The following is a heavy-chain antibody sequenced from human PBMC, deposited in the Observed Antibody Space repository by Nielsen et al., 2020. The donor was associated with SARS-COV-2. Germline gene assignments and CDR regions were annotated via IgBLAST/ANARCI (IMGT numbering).Heavy chain of an antibody. V-gene: IGHV4-39*07. J-gene: IGHJ6*02. D-gene: IGHD6-6*01. CDR1: GGSIKSSTYY. CDR2: IYYSGNT. Sequence: SETLSLTCTVSGGSIKSSTYYWGWIRQPPGKGLEWIGSIYYSGNTHYNPSLKSRVTMSVDTSKNQFSLKLNSVTAADTAVYFCARGVAARCFDVWGQGTTVTVSS. CDR3: ARGVAARCFDV.